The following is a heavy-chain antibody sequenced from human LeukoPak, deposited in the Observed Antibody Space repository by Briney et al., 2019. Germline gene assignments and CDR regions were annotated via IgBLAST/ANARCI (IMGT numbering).Heavy chain of an antibody. J-gene: IGHJ4*02. CDR3: ARGGGYCGGDCYGIDY. Sequence: GGSLRLSCAASGFTFSSYAMHWVRQAPGKGLEWVSGISWNGGSFGYADSVKGRFTISRDDAKNSLYLQMNSLRAEDTAVYYCARGGGYCGGDCYGIDYWGQGTLVTVSS. CDR1: GFTFSSYA. CDR2: ISWNGGSF. D-gene: IGHD2-21*01. V-gene: IGHV3-9*01.